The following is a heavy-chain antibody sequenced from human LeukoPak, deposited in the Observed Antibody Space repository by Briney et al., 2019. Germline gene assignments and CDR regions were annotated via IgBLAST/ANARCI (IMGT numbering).Heavy chain of an antibody. J-gene: IGHJ4*02. V-gene: IGHV4-59*01. Sequence: SETLSLNCTVSGRSISSYYWSWIRQPPGKGLEWIGYIYYSGSTNYNPSLKSRVTISVDTSKNQFSLRLSSVTAADTAVYYCARVTGYVMEDYFDYWGQGTLVTVSS. CDR3: ARVTGYVMEDYFDY. CDR1: GRSISSYY. D-gene: IGHD6-13*01. CDR2: IYYSGST.